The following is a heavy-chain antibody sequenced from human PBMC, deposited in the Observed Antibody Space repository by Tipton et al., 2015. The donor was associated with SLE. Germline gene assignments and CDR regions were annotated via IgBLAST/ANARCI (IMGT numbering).Heavy chain of an antibody. V-gene: IGHV4-34*01. J-gene: IGHJ4*02. Sequence: LRLSCAVYDGSFSAYYWTWIRQPPGKGLEWIGEINHSGTTNNNPSLKSRVTMSVDTSKNKFSLKLSSVTAVDTAVYYCARKFSGGGYFDYWGQGTLVTVSS. D-gene: IGHD5-12*01. CDR1: DGSFSAYY. CDR2: INHSGTT. CDR3: ARKFSGGGYFDY.